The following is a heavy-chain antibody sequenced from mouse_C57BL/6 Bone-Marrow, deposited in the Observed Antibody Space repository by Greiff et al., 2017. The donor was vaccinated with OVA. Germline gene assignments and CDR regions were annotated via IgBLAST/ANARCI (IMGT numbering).Heavy chain of an antibody. V-gene: IGHV1-64*01. CDR3: ARWMGQAWFAY. Sequence: VQLQQPGAELVKPGASVKLSCKASGYTFTSYWMHWVKQRPGQGLEWIGMIRPNSGSTNYNEKFKSKATLTVDKSSSTAYMQLSSLTSEDSAVYYCARWMGQAWFAYWGQVTLVTVSA. J-gene: IGHJ3*01. CDR1: GYTFTSYW. CDR2: IRPNSGST. D-gene: IGHD3-3*01.